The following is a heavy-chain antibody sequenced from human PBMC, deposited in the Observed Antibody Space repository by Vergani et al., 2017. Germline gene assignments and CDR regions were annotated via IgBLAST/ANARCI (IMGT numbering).Heavy chain of an antibody. CDR1: GFTFSSYA. V-gene: IGHV3-30-3*01. Sequence: QVQLVESGGGVVQPGRSLRLSCAASGFTFSSYAMHWVRQAPGKGLEWVAVISYDGSNKYYADSVKGRFTISRDNSKNTLYLQMNSLRAEDTAVYYCAREPQYCSSTSCYNNYYYYMDVWGKGTTVTVSS. CDR3: AREPQYCSSTSCYNNYYYYMDV. J-gene: IGHJ6*03. CDR2: ISYDGSNK. D-gene: IGHD2-2*02.